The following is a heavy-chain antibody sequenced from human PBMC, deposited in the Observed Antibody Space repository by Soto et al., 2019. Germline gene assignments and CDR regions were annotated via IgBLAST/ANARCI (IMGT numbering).Heavy chain of an antibody. CDR1: GGTFSSYF. J-gene: IGHJ6*02. V-gene: IGHV1-69*01. CDR3: ARETPSAAAAYYYYGLDV. CDR2: IIPVFGTA. Sequence: QVQLVQSGAEVEKAGSSVKVSCKVSGGTFSSYFINWVRQAPGQGLEWVGGIIPVFGTASYAEKFQGRVTITAAESTSTAYLELSSLRPDDTAVYYCARETPSAAAAYYYYGLDVWGQGTTVTVPS. D-gene: IGHD6-13*01.